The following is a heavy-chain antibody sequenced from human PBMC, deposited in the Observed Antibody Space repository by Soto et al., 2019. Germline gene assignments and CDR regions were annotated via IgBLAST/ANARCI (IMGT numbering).Heavy chain of an antibody. J-gene: IGHJ5*02. V-gene: IGHV4-34*01. CDR1: GGSFSGYY. CDR2: INHSGST. D-gene: IGHD4-17*01. CDR3: ARGSGGDYGSWFDP. Sequence: QVQLQQWGAGLLKPSETLSLTCAVYGGSFSGYYWSWIRQPPGKGLEWIGEINHSGSTNYNPSLKSRVTISVDTSKNQFSLKLSSVTAADTAVYYCARGSGGDYGSWFDPWGQGTLVTVSS.